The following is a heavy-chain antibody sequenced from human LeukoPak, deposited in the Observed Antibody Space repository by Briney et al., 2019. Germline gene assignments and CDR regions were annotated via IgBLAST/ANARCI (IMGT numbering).Heavy chain of an antibody. Sequence: GASVKVSCKVSGYTLTELSMHWVRQAPGKGLEWMGGFDPEDGETIYAQKFRGRVTMTEDTSTDTAYMELSSLRSEDTAVYYCVTEDYGETATYYYGMDVWGQGTTVTVSS. CDR3: VTEDYGETATYYYGMDV. D-gene: IGHD4-17*01. CDR2: FDPEDGET. CDR1: GYTLTELS. V-gene: IGHV1-24*01. J-gene: IGHJ6*02.